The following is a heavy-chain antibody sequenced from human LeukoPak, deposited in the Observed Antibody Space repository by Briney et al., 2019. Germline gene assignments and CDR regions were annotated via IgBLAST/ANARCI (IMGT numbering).Heavy chain of an antibody. D-gene: IGHD1-26*01. J-gene: IGHJ4*02. V-gene: IGHV3-23*01. CDR3: ARSSLSDSASYDY. Sequence: GGSLRLSCAASGFTFSSHGMNWVRQAPGKGLEWVSGIIGSGGRTYYADSVKGRLTTSRDSSKNTLYLQMKSLRAEDTAVYYCARSSLSDSASYDYWGREPWSPSPQ. CDR2: IIGSGGRT. CDR1: GFTFSSHG.